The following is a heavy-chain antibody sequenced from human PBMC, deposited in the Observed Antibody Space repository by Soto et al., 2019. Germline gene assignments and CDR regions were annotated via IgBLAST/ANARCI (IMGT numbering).Heavy chain of an antibody. J-gene: IGHJ5*02. CDR1: GASSDTDD. CDR3: AREHDSSWNWFDP. CDR2: IYYGGST. D-gene: IGHD3-22*01. V-gene: IGHV4-59*01. Sequence: PWAIPFLTCPCSGASSDTDDWSWILKTPGDGLEWIGYIYYGGSTNYNPSLKSRVTISVDTSKNQVSLKLISVTAADTAVYYCAREHDSSWNWFDPWGQGTLVTVSS.